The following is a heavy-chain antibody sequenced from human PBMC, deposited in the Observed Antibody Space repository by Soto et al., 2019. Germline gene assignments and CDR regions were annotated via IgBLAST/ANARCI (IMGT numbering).Heavy chain of an antibody. J-gene: IGHJ6*02. CDR3: AKSPDSYCTRGVCYPHYYYYGMDV. CDR1: GFTFSSYT. Sequence: EVQLLESGGGLVQPGGSLRLSCAASGFTFSSYTMSWVRQAPGKGLEWVSAISGSGGYTYYGDSVKGRFTMSRDNSKNTLYQQMNSLRAEDTAVYYCAKSPDSYCTRGVCYPHYYYYGMDVWGQGTTVTVSS. CDR2: ISGSGGYT. D-gene: IGHD2-8*02. V-gene: IGHV3-23*01.